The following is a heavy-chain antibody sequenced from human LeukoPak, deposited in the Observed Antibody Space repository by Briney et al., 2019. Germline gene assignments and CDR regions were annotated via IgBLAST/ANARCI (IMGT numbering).Heavy chain of an antibody. CDR2: ISSSGSTI. Sequence: GGSLRLSCAASGFTFSSYEMNWVRQAPGKGLEWVSYISSSGSTIYYADSVKGRFTISRDNAKNSLYLQMNSLRAEDTAVYYCVRVGHIVGAPFDYWGQGTLVTVSS. V-gene: IGHV3-48*03. J-gene: IGHJ4*02. CDR3: VRVGHIVGAPFDY. CDR1: GFTFSSYE. D-gene: IGHD1-26*01.